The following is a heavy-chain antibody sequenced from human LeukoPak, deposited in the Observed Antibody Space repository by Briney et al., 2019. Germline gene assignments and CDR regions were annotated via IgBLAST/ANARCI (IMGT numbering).Heavy chain of an antibody. J-gene: IGHJ6*02. CDR3: AKGAQADRYYYYYYGMDV. Sequence: GGSLRLSCAASGFTFSSYAMSWVRQAPGKGLEWVSAISGSGGSTYYADSVKGRFTISRDNSKNTLYLQMNSLGAEDTAVYYCAKGAQADRYYYYYYGMDVWGQGTTVTVSS. D-gene: IGHD1-14*01. CDR1: GFTFSSYA. CDR2: ISGSGGST. V-gene: IGHV3-23*01.